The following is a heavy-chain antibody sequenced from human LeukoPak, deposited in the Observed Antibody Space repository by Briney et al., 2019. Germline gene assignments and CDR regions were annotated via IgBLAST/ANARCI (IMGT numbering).Heavy chain of an antibody. Sequence: QTGGSLRLSCAASGFTFSSYGMSWVRQAPGKGLEWVSAISGSGGSTYYADSVKGRFTISRDNSKNTLYLQMNSLRAEDTAVYYCANRKGNYYDSSGYYPALFDYWGQGTLVTVSS. CDR3: ANRKGNYYDSSGYYPALFDY. D-gene: IGHD3-22*01. CDR1: GFTFSSYG. J-gene: IGHJ4*02. CDR2: ISGSGGST. V-gene: IGHV3-23*01.